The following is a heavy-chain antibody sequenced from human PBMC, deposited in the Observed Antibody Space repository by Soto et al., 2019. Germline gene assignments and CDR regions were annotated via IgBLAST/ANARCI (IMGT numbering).Heavy chain of an antibody. Sequence: GGSLRLSCAASGFTFSSYSMNWVRQAPGKGLEWVLSISSSSSYIYYADSVKGRFTISRDNAKNSLHLQTNSLRAEDTAVYYCTRDLSNAARLFNYWGQGTLVTVSS. CDR2: ISSSSSYI. D-gene: IGHD6-6*01. J-gene: IGHJ4*02. CDR1: GFTFSSYS. V-gene: IGHV3-21*01. CDR3: TRDLSNAARLFNY.